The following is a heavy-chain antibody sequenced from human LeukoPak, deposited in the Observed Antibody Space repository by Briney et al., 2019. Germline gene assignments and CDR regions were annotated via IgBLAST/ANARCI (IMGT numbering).Heavy chain of an antibody. Sequence: PGGSLRLSCAASGFIFSSYSMNWVRQAPGKGLEWVSYINSASTTIHYADSVKGRFTISRDNAKNSLYLQMNSLRAEDTAVYYCAREIIAVADNDAFDIWGQGTMVTVSS. CDR1: GFIFSSYS. D-gene: IGHD6-19*01. V-gene: IGHV3-48*01. J-gene: IGHJ3*02. CDR3: AREIIAVADNDAFDI. CDR2: INSASTTI.